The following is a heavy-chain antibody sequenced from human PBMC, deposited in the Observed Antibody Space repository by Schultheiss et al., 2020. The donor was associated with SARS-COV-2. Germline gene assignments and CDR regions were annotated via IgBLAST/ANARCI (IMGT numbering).Heavy chain of an antibody. CDR1: GGSISSNY. Sequence: SETLSLTCTVSGGSISSNYWSWIRQPPGKGLEWIGSISYSGATAYNPSLKSRVTISLDTSNNQFSLKLNFVTAADTSMYYCARSWHQFTTYYLDVWGRGTTVTVSS. CDR2: ISYSGAT. D-gene: IGHD1-1*01. V-gene: IGHV4-59*08. CDR3: ARSWHQFTTYYLDV. J-gene: IGHJ6*03.